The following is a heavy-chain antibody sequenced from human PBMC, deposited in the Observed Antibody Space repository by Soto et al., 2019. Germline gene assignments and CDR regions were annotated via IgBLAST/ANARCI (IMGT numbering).Heavy chain of an antibody. V-gene: IGHV3-7*01. CDR3: ARYHRVGMNWFDP. CDR2: IKQDGSEE. CDR1: GFSFSSYW. D-gene: IGHD1-20*01. Sequence: GGSLRLSCAASGFSFSSYWMSWVRQAPEKGLEWVANIKQDGSEEYYVDSVKGRFTISRDNAKNSLFLQMNSLRAEDTAVYYCARYHRVGMNWFDPWGQGTLVTVSS. J-gene: IGHJ5*02.